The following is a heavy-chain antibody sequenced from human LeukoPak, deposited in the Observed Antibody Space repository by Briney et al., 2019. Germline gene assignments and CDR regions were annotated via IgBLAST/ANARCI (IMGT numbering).Heavy chain of an antibody. CDR1: GFTFSDYT. CDR3: ARVGDY. CDR2: ITGRYNYI. D-gene: IGHD2-15*01. J-gene: IGHJ4*02. Sequence: GGSLRLSCAASGFTFSDYTLNWVRQAPGKGLEWVSSITGRYNYIFYADSVKGRFTISRDNAKNSLYLQMNSLRAEDTAVYYCARVGDYWGQGTLVTVSS. V-gene: IGHV3-21*01.